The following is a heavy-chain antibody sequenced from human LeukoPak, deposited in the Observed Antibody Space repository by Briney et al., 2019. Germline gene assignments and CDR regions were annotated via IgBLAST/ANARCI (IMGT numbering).Heavy chain of an antibody. CDR1: GVSINDYY. V-gene: IGHV4-34*01. CDR3: ARIRCGHSGSVCYNH. Sequence: SETLSLTCGVFGVSINDYYWSWIRQSPGRGLEWIGEISHTEGTRYNPSLESRVTMSVGTSENQLSLKLIFVTAADTAVYYCARIRCGHSGSVCYNHWGLGTLVTVSS. D-gene: IGHD2-21*01. J-gene: IGHJ4*02. CDR2: ISHTEGT.